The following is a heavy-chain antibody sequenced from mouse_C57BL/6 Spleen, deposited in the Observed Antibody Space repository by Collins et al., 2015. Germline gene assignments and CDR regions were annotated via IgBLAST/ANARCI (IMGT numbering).Heavy chain of an antibody. CDR2: INTHSGVP. CDR3: ARWRGNGYFDY. J-gene: IGHJ2*01. CDR1: GYTFTTAG. V-gene: IGHV9-4*02. Sequence: QIQLVQSGPELKKPGETVRISCKASGYTFTTAGMQWVQKMPGKGLKWIGWINTHSGVPKYAEDFKGRFAFSLETSASTAYLQISNLKNEDTATYFCARWRGNGYFDYWGQGTTLTVSS.